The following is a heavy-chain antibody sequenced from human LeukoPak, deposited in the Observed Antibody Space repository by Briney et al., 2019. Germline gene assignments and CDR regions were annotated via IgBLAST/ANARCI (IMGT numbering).Heavy chain of an antibody. Sequence: MSSETLSLTCTVSGDSISTYYWGWIRQPPGKGLEWIGSIYHSGSTYYNPSLKSRVTISVDTSKNQFSLKLSSVTAADTAVYYCARVTLVTTGYYFDYWGQGTLVTVSS. CDR1: GDSISTYY. CDR3: ARVTLVTTGYYFDY. J-gene: IGHJ4*02. V-gene: IGHV4-38-2*02. D-gene: IGHD4-11*01. CDR2: IYHSGST.